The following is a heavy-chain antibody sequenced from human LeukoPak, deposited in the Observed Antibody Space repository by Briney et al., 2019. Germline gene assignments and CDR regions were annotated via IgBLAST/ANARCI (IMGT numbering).Heavy chain of an antibody. D-gene: IGHD3-22*01. CDR3: ARARPTSYYDSSGYYYDY. J-gene: IGHJ4*02. V-gene: IGHV3-7*03. Sequence: PGGSLRLSCVASGFPFSSYWMTWVRQAPGKGLEWVANIKQDGSEKYYVDSVKGRFTISRDNAKNSLYLQMNSLRAEDTAVYYCARARPTSYYDSSGYYYDYWGQGTLVTVSS. CDR2: IKQDGSEK. CDR1: GFPFSSYW.